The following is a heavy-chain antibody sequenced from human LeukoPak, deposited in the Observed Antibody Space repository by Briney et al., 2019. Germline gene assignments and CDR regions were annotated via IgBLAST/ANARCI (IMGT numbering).Heavy chain of an antibody. CDR3: ARELLYCSGGSCLPVDV. CDR1: GFTFNSYA. V-gene: IGHV3-23*01. D-gene: IGHD2-15*01. J-gene: IGHJ6*02. Sequence: GGSLRLSCAASGFTFNSYAMGWVRQAPGKGLEWVSGINDGGDDTYYSDSVKGRFTISRDNSKDTLYLQMNSLRAEDTAVYYCARELLYCSGGSCLPVDVWGQGTTVTVSS. CDR2: INDGGDDT.